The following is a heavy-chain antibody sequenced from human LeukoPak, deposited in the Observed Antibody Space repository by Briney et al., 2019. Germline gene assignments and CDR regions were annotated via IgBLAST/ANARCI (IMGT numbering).Heavy chain of an antibody. CDR2: INHSGST. J-gene: IGHJ3*02. CDR3: ARHRYYYDSSGYI. CDR1: GGSFSGYY. V-gene: IGHV4-34*01. Sequence: SETLSLTCAVYGGSFSGYYWSWIRQPPGKGLEWIGEINHSGSTNYNPSLKSRVTISVDTSKNQFSLKLSSVTAADTAVYYCARHRYYYDSSGYIWGQGTMVTVSS. D-gene: IGHD3-22*01.